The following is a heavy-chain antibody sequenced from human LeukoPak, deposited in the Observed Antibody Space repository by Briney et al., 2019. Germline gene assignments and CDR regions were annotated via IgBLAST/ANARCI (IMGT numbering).Heavy chain of an antibody. CDR3: AKAPRNYYDSSGPPGGFDY. D-gene: IGHD3-22*01. Sequence: SGGSLRLSCAASGFTFSSYAMSWVRQAPGKGLEWVSAISGSGGSTYYADSVKGRFTISRDNSKNTLYLQMNSLRAEDTAVYYCAKAPRNYYDSSGPPGGFDYWGQGTLVTVSS. CDR2: ISGSGGST. CDR1: GFTFSSYA. J-gene: IGHJ4*02. V-gene: IGHV3-23*01.